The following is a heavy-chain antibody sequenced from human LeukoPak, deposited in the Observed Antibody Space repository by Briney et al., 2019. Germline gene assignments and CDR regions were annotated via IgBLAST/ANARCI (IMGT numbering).Heavy chain of an antibody. V-gene: IGHV3-9*01. Sequence: PGGSLRLSCAASGFTFDDYAMHWVRQAPGKGLEWVSGISWNSGSIGYADSVKGRFTISRDNAKNSLYLQMNSLRAEDTAVYYCAKDLPSGSDAFDIWGQGTMVTVSS. CDR1: GFTFDDYA. CDR3: AKDLPSGSDAFDI. D-gene: IGHD3-10*01. CDR2: ISWNSGSI. J-gene: IGHJ3*02.